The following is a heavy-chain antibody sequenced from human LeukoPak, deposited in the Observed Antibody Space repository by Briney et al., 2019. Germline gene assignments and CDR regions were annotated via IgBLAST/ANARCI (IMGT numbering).Heavy chain of an antibody. CDR2: IHPHGIF. CDR1: GGSCDDYY. V-gene: IGHV4-34*01. J-gene: IGHJ4*02. CDR3: SRGRDRSKAGDH. D-gene: IGHD5-24*01. Sequence: SETLSLTCDVSGGSCDDYYCSWIRQPPRKGLEWIGEIHPHGIFYYNSSLMSRVTISIDTSKSQFSLRLTSVTAADTATYYCSRGRDRSKAGDHWGQGSLVTVSS.